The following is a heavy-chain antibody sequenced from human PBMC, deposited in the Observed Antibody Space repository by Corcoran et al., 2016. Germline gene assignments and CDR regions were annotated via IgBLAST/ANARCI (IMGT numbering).Heavy chain of an antibody. D-gene: IGHD3-10*01. J-gene: IGHJ6*02. CDR1: GYTFTSYY. Sequence: QVQLVQSGAEVKKPGASVKVSCKASGYTFTSYYMHWVRQAPGQGLEWMGIINPSGGSTSYAQKFQGRVTMTRDTSTSTVYMELSSLRSEDTAVYYCAGVEGDFNYGSGRGNYGMDVWGQGTTVTVSS. CDR2: INPSGGST. V-gene: IGHV1-46*01. CDR3: AGVEGDFNYGSGRGNYGMDV.